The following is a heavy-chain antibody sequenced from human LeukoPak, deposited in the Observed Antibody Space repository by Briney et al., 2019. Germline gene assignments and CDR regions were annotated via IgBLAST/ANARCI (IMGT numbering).Heavy chain of an antibody. CDR1: GGSISSSSYY. J-gene: IGHJ4*02. D-gene: IGHD3-10*01. CDR3: ARRFARGPLGAFDY. Sequence: SETLSLTCTVSGGSISSSSYYWGWIRQPPGKGLEWIGSIYYSGSTYYNPSLKSRVTISVDTSKNQFSLKLRSVTAADTAVYYCARRFARGPLGAFDYWGQGTLVTVSS. V-gene: IGHV4-39*01. CDR2: IYYSGST.